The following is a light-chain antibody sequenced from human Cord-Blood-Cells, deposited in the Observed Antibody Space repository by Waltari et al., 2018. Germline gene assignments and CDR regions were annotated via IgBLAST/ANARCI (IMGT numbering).Light chain of an antibody. CDR2: EGS. Sequence: HSALTQPASVSASPGQSITISCTGPSSDVGRYNLVSLYHQHPGKAPNLMIYEGSKRPSGVSKRFSGSKSGNTASLTISGLQAEDEADYYCCSYAGSSTWVFGGGTKLTVL. J-gene: IGLJ3*02. CDR1: SSDVGRYNL. V-gene: IGLV2-23*01. CDR3: CSYAGSSTWV.